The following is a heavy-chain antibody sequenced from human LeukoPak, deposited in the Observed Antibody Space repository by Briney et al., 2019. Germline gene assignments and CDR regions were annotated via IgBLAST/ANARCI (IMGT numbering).Heavy chain of an antibody. CDR1: GYTFTSYG. V-gene: IGHV1-18*01. D-gene: IGHD2-2*01. J-gene: IGHJ4*02. Sequence: ASVKVSCKASGYTFTSYGISWVRQGPGQGLEWMGWISAYNGNTNYAQKLQGRVTMTTDTSTSTAYMELRSLRSDDTAVYYCARAGYCSSTSCYRDFDYWGQGTLVTVSS. CDR2: ISAYNGNT. CDR3: ARAGYCSSTSCYRDFDY.